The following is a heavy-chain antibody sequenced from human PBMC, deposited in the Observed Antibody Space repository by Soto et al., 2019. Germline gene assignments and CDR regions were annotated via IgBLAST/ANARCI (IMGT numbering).Heavy chain of an antibody. J-gene: IGHJ4*02. D-gene: IGHD3-10*01. CDR3: AKVRGGSGSLTPRVDF. Sequence: EVKLLESGGGLVQPGGSLRLSCAASGFTFNNYAMTWVRQAPGKGLEWVSAISGGGDTTSYADSVKGRFTVSRDGSKNTLFLQMSSLRAEDTAPYYCAKVRGGSGSLTPRVDFWGQGTLVTVSS. CDR1: GFTFNNYA. CDR2: ISGGGDTT. V-gene: IGHV3-23*01.